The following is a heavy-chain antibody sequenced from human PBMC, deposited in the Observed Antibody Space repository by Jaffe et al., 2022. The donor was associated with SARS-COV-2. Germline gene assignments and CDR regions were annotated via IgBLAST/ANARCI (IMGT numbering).Heavy chain of an antibody. Sequence: EVQLVESGGGLVKPGGSLRLSCAASGFTFSNAWMSWVRQAPGKGLEWVGRIKSKTDGGTTDYAAPVKGRFTISRDDSKNTLYLQMNSLKTEDTAVYYCTTENYDILTGYYVYWGQGTLVTVSS. CDR3: TTENYDILTGYYVY. CDR2: IKSKTDGGTT. CDR1: GFTFSNAW. D-gene: IGHD3-9*01. V-gene: IGHV3-15*01. J-gene: IGHJ4*02.